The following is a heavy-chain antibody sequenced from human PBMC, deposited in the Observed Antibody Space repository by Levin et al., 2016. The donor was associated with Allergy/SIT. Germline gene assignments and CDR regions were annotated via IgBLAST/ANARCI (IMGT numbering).Heavy chain of an antibody. Sequence: GGSLRLSCAASGFTFSSYTMNWVRQAPGKGLEWVSGITGTGGTTYYSDSLKGRFTISRDNSKNTLYLQINSLSAEDTAVYYCAKAEMATAYAFVLWGHGTMVTVSS. CDR3: AKAEMATAYAFVL. J-gene: IGHJ3*01. CDR1: GFTFSSYT. V-gene: IGHV3-23*01. CDR2: ITGTGGTT. D-gene: IGHD5-24*01.